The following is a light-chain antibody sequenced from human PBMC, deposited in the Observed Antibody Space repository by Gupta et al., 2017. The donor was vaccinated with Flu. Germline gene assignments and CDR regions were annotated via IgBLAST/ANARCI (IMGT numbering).Light chain of an antibody. Sequence: GDRVTVTCRASQSISKYLNWYQQKPGKAPKLLIYATSSLQSGVPSRFSGSGSGTDFILTISSLQPEDSATYYCQQSDTIPLTFGGGTKVEIK. CDR1: QSISKY. J-gene: IGKJ4*01. CDR3: QQSDTIPLT. V-gene: IGKV1-39*01. CDR2: ATS.